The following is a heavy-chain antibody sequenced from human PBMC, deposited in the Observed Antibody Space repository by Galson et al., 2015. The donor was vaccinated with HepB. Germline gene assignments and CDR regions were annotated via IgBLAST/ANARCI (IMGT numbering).Heavy chain of an antibody. V-gene: IGHV1-8*01. CDR2: MNPNSGNT. D-gene: IGHD2-2*01. CDR1: GYTFTSYD. CDR3: ARSSTIVVVPDGMVDYYYYGMDV. Sequence: SVKVSCKASGYTFTSYDINWVRQATGQGLEWMGWMNPNSGNTGYAQKFQGRVTMTRNTSISTAYMELSSLRSEDTAVYYCARSSTIVVVPDGMVDYYYYGMDVWGQGTTVTVSS. J-gene: IGHJ6*02.